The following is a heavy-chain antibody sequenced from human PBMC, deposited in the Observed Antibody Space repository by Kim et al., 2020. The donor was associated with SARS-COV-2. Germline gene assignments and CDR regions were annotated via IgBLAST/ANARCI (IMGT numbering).Heavy chain of an antibody. Sequence: YYRPSLESRVTISVDTSTDQFSLKLSSVTAADTAVYYCYSGSYYQGNFDYWGQGTLVTVSS. D-gene: IGHD1-26*01. V-gene: IGHV4-39*01. J-gene: IGHJ4*02. CDR3: YSGSYYQGNFDY.